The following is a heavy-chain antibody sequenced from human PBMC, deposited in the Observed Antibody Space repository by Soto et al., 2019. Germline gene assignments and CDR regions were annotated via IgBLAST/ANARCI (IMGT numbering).Heavy chain of an antibody. V-gene: IGHV3-74*01. Sequence: EVQLVESGGGSVQPGGSLRLSCVGSGITFSNYWMHWVRQVPGKGPVWVSRVSPDGSSSSYADFVKGRFIVSRDNAKNVAYLQGNGLRADDTAVYYCATGGYSYGWGYWGQGTLVTVSS. CDR2: VSPDGSSS. CDR1: GITFSNYW. D-gene: IGHD5-18*01. J-gene: IGHJ4*02. CDR3: ATGGYSYGWGY.